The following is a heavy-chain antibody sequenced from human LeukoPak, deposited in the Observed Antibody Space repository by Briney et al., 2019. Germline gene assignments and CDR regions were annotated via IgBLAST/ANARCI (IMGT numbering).Heavy chain of an antibody. CDR1: GYTFSGYF. Sequence: GASVKVSCKASGYTFSGYFMHWVRQAPGQGLEWMGWINPNSGGTRYAQKFQGRVTMTRDTSFNTAYMELSSLRSDDTAVYYCARGGSGWSEHLDNWGQGTLVTVSS. CDR2: INPNSGGT. CDR3: ARGGSGWSEHLDN. J-gene: IGHJ4*02. D-gene: IGHD6-19*01. V-gene: IGHV1-2*02.